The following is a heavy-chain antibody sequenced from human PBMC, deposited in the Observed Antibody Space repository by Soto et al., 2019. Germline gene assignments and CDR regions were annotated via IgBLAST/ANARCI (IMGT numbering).Heavy chain of an antibody. Sequence: QVQLQESGPGLVKPSGTLSLTCAVSGGSISSSNWWSWVRQPPGKGLEWIGEIYHSGSTNYNPSLKSRVTISVDKSKNQFSLKLSSVTAADTAVYYCARESIAVAGTVYYYYGMDVWGQGTTVTVSS. D-gene: IGHD6-19*01. J-gene: IGHJ6*02. CDR2: IYHSGST. CDR3: ARESIAVAGTVYYYYGMDV. V-gene: IGHV4-4*02. CDR1: GGSISSSNW.